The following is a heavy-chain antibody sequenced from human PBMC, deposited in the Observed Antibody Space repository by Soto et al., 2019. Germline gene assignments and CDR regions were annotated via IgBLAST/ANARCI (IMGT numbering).Heavy chain of an antibody. Sequence: PGGSLRLSCAASGFTLRTYTMNWVRQAPGKGLGWVSSISISSSDRYYADSVRGRFTISRDNAKNALYLQMNSLRADDTAVYFCVRGMNPLFGGQGTLVTVSS. CDR1: GFTLRTYT. J-gene: IGHJ4*01. CDR2: ISISSSDR. CDR3: VRGMNPLF. V-gene: IGHV3-21*06.